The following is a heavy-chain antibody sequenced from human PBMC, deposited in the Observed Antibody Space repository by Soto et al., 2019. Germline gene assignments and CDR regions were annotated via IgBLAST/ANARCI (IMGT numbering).Heavy chain of an antibody. Sequence: SETLSLTCAVSGGSISSGGYYWSWIRQHPGKSLEWIGYIYYSGSTYYNPSLKSRVTISVDTSKNQFSLKLSSVTAADTAVYYCAVLNYGGNSQQEEIDYWGQGTLVTVSS. CDR3: AVLNYGGNSQQEEIDY. CDR1: GGSISSGGYY. CDR2: IYYSGST. D-gene: IGHD4-17*01. J-gene: IGHJ4*02. V-gene: IGHV4-31*11.